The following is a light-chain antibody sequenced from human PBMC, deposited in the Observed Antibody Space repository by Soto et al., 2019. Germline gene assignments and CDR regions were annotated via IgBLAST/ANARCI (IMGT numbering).Light chain of an antibody. CDR1: SSNIGSNT. V-gene: IGLV1-44*01. CDR2: SNH. J-gene: IGLJ2*01. Sequence: QSVLTQPPSASGTPGQRVTISCSGSSSNIGSNTVNWDQQLPGTAPKLLIYSNHQRPSGVPDRFSGSKSGTSVSLAISGLQSEDEADYYCAGWDDSMNGVIFGGGTKLTVL. CDR3: AGWDDSMNGVI.